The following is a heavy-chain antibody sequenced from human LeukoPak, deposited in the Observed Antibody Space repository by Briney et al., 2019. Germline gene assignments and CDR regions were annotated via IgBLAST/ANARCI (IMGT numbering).Heavy chain of an antibody. V-gene: IGHV3-66*01. CDR1: GITVSSNY. D-gene: IGHD5-24*01. CDR2: IYSGGTT. J-gene: IGHJ3*02. CDR3: ARASRQFQDAFDI. Sequence: GGSLRLSCAASGITVSSNYMSWVRQAPGKGLEWVSAIYSGGTTDSVDYVKGRFTISRDDSKNTLYLQMNSLRAEDTAVYYCARASRQFQDAFDIWGQGTMVTVSS.